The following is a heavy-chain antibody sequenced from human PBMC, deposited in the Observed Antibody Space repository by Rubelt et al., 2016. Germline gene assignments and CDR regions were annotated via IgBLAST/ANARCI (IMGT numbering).Heavy chain of an antibody. CDR3: AGKDYGDYDDAFDI. D-gene: IGHD4-17*01. V-gene: IGHV4-59*08. CDR1: GGSISSYS. J-gene: IGHJ3*02. Sequence: QVQLQESGPGLVKPSETLSLTCTVSGGSISSYSWSWIRQPPGKGLEWIGYIYSTGSANYNPSLKSRVTTSVDTSKNQFSLRLSCVTAADTAVYYCAGKDYGDYDDAFDIWGQGTMVTVSS. CDR2: IYSTGSA.